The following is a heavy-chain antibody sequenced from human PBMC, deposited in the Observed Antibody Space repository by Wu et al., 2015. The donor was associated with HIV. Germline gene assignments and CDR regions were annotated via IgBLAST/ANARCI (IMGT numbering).Heavy chain of an antibody. CDR1: GGTFSSYA. Sequence: QVQLVQSGAEVKKPGSSVKVSCKASGGTFSSYAVSWVRQAPGQGLEWMGRIIPIFGTANYAQKFQGRVTITADESTSTAYMELSSLRSEDTAVYYCASPNTYYYGSGSSNYYYYYGMDVWGQGTTVTVSS. V-gene: IGHV1-69*13. J-gene: IGHJ6*02. CDR2: IIPIFGTA. D-gene: IGHD3-10*01. CDR3: ASPNTYYYGSGSSNYYYYYGMDV.